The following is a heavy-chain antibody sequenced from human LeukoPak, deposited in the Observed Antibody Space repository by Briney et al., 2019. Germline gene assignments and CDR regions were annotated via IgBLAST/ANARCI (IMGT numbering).Heavy chain of an antibody. D-gene: IGHD3-22*01. CDR3: ASNTGSDSSGYAY. CDR1: GYTFTSYG. V-gene: IGHV1-18*01. Sequence: ASVRVSCKASGYTFTSYGITWVRQAPGQGLEWIGWISVYNGDTNYAQKFQGRVTMTTETSTSTAYMELRSLISNDTAVYYCASNTGSDSSGYAYWGQGTLVTVSS. J-gene: IGHJ4*02. CDR2: ISVYNGDT.